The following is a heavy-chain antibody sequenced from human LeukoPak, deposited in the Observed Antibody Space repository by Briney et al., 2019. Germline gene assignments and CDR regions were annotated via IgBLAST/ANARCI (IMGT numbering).Heavy chain of an antibody. CDR3: ARESSYGYYYYMDV. Sequence: PSETLSLTCTVSGGSISSYYWSWIRQPPGKGVEWIGYIYYSGSTNYNPSLKSRVTISVDTSKNQFSLKLSSVTAADTAVYYCARESSYGYYYYMDVWGEGTTVTISS. D-gene: IGHD5-18*01. CDR2: IYYSGST. J-gene: IGHJ6*03. CDR1: GGSISSYY. V-gene: IGHV4-59*01.